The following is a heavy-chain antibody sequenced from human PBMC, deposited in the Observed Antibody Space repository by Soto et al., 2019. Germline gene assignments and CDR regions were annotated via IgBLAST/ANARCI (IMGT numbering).Heavy chain of an antibody. V-gene: IGHV3-23*01. D-gene: IGHD3-3*01. Sequence: GGSLRLSCAASGFTFSSYAMSWVRQAPGKGLEWVSAISGSGGSTYYADFVKGRFTISRDNSKNTLYLQMNSLRAEDTVVYYCAKDTTIFGVVTTGWMDYWGQGTLVTVSS. CDR3: AKDTTIFGVVTTGWMDY. CDR1: GFTFSSYA. J-gene: IGHJ4*02. CDR2: ISGSGGST.